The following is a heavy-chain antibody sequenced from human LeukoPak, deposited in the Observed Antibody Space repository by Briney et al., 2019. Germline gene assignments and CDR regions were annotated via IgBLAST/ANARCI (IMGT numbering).Heavy chain of an antibody. D-gene: IGHD1-26*01. CDR1: GGSISSGTYY. Sequence: PSETLSLTCTVSGGSISSGTYYWGWIRQPPGKGLEWIGIIYYSGSTYYNPSLKSRVTISVDTSKNQFSLKLSSVTTADTAVYYCARQREDAFDIWGQGTMVTVSS. J-gene: IGHJ3*02. CDR2: IYYSGST. V-gene: IGHV4-39*01. CDR3: ARQREDAFDI.